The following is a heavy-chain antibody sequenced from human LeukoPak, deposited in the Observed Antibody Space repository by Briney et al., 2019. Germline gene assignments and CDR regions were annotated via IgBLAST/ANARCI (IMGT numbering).Heavy chain of an antibody. Sequence: AASVKVSCKASSYTFTSHGISWVRQAPGQGLEWMGWISAYNGNTNYAQKLQGRVTMTTDTSTSTAYMELRSLRSDDTAVYYCARDRGYDLPMDVWGQGTTVTVSS. CDR3: ARDRGYDLPMDV. D-gene: IGHD5-12*01. CDR2: ISAYNGNT. V-gene: IGHV1-18*01. CDR1: SYTFTSHG. J-gene: IGHJ6*02.